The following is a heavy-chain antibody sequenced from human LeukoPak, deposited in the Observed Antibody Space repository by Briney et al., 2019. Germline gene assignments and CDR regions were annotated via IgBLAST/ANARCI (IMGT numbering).Heavy chain of an antibody. CDR1: GGSFSGYY. CDR3: ARRYGSGSYYNVYWFDP. D-gene: IGHD3-10*01. V-gene: IGHV4-34*01. J-gene: IGHJ5*02. Sequence: SETLSLTCAVYGGSFSGYYWSWIRQPPWKGLEWIGGINHSGSTNYNPSLKSRVTMSVDTSKNQFSLKLSSVTAADTAVYYCARRYGSGSYYNVYWFDPWGQGTLVTVSS. CDR2: INHSGST.